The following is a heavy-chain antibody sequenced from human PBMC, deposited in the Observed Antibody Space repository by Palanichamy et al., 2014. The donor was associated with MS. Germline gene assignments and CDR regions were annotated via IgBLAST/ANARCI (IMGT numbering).Heavy chain of an antibody. CDR2: ISSSSSYI. D-gene: IGHD3-3*01. Sequence: EVQLVESSGEAVVKPGGSRETLLCSLWIHFSSYSMNWVRQAPGKGLEWVSSISSSSSYIYYADSVKGRFTISRDNAKNSLYLQMNSLRAEDTAVYYCSFWSGYNTLYYGMDVWGQGTTVTVSS. CDR3: SFWSGYNTLYYGMDV. J-gene: IGHJ6*02. V-gene: IGHV3-21*01. CDR1: IHFSSYS.